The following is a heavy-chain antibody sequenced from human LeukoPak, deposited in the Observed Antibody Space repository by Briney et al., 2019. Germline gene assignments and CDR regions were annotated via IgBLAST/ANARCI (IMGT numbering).Heavy chain of an antibody. Sequence: TGGSLRLSCAASGFTFSSYSMNWVRQAPGKGLEWVSSISSSSSYISYADSVKGRFTISRDNAKNSLYLQMSSLRAEDTAVFYCARKLADAFDIWGQGTMVTVSS. CDR1: GFTFSSYS. D-gene: IGHD1-1*01. J-gene: IGHJ3*02. V-gene: IGHV3-21*01. CDR2: ISSSSSYI. CDR3: ARKLADAFDI.